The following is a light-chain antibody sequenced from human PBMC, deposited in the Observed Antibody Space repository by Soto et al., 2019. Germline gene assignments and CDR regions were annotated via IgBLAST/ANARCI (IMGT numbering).Light chain of an antibody. CDR3: AAWDDSLNGVL. CDR1: SSNIGSNT. CDR2: SND. V-gene: IGLV1-44*01. J-gene: IGLJ2*01. Sequence: QSVLTQPPSASGTPGQRVIISCSGSSSNIGSNTVNWYQQLPGTAPKLLIYSNDQRPSGVPDRFSGSKSGTSASLAISGLQSEDGADYYCAAWDDSLNGVLFGGGTKLTVL.